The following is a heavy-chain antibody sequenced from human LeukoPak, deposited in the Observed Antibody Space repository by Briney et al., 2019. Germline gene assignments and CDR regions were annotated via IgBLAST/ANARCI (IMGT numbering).Heavy chain of an antibody. Sequence: GGSLRLSCAASGFTFSSYWMHWVRQAPGKGLEWVANIKLDGTEKYYVDSVKGRFTISRDNAKSSLYLQMNSLRAEDTAVYYCASDRFYFGVWGQGTLVTVSS. CDR3: ASDRFYFGV. V-gene: IGHV3-7*05. CDR1: GFTFSSYW. J-gene: IGHJ4*02. D-gene: IGHD3-16*01. CDR2: IKLDGTEK.